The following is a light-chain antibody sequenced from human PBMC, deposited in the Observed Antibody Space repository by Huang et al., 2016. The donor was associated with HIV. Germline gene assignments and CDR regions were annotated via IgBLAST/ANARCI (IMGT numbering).Light chain of an antibody. CDR2: DVS. CDR3: MQGIHLPYT. V-gene: IGKV2-29*02. Sequence: DIVLTQTPLSLSVTPGQPDSISCKSSQSLLHSDGKTYLFWYLQNPGQSPQLLIYDVSSRFSGVPDRFSGSGSGTDFTLKISRVEAEYVGVYYCMQGIHLPYTFGQGTKLEIK. CDR1: QSLLHSDGKTY. J-gene: IGKJ2*01.